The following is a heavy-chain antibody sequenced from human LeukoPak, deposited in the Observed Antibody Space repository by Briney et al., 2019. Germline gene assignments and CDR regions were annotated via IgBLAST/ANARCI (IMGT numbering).Heavy chain of an antibody. Sequence: SETLSLTCTVSGGSISSYYWNWIRQPPGKGPEWIGCISDTGTTKYNPAFESRVTISVDTSKNQFSLKLTSVTAADTAVYFCATGYYEPFEKWGQGTLVSVSS. CDR2: ISDTGTT. D-gene: IGHD3-22*01. CDR1: GGSISSYY. V-gene: IGHV4-59*01. CDR3: ATGYYEPFEK. J-gene: IGHJ4*02.